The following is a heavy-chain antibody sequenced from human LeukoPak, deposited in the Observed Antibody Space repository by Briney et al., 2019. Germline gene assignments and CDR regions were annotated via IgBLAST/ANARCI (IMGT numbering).Heavy chain of an antibody. J-gene: IGHJ4*02. Sequence: PSETLSLTCTVSGAXLSSYYCSWIRQSPGKGLEWIGLISYSGSTKYNSSLESRVTISADTSKSQCSLKLSSVTAADTAVYYCVRGAGWLPDYWGQGTLVTVSS. CDR2: ISYSGST. CDR3: VRGAGWLPDY. D-gene: IGHD5-24*01. CDR1: GAXLSSYY. V-gene: IGHV4-59*01.